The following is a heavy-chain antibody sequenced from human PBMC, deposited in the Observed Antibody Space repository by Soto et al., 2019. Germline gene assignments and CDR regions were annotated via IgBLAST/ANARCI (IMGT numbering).Heavy chain of an antibody. J-gene: IGHJ6*02. CDR1: GFTFTNSA. V-gene: IGHV1-58*01. Sequence: SVKVSCKASGFTFTNSAVQWVRQARGQRLEWIGWIVVGSGNTNYAQKFQERVTITRDMSTSTAYMELSSLRSEDTAVYYCAAGDVVVPAYYYYYGMDVWGQGTTVTVSS. D-gene: IGHD2-2*01. CDR3: AAGDVVVPAYYYYYGMDV. CDR2: IVVGSGNT.